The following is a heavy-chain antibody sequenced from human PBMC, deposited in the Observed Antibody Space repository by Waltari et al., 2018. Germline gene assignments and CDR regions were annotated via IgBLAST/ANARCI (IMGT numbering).Heavy chain of an antibody. CDR3: ARRQLGGAFDP. CDR2: IMPICGTAP. D-gene: IGHD3-16*01. CDR1: GGTFGSYA. J-gene: IGHJ5*02. Sequence: QVQLVQSGAEVKKPGSSVKVSCKASGGTFGSYAIRWVRQAPGEGLEWMGGIMPICGTAPNYAQKFQGRLTVTADESTATVYMDLSSLRSDDTAVYYCARRQLGGAFDPWGQGTLVSFSS. V-gene: IGHV1-69*12.